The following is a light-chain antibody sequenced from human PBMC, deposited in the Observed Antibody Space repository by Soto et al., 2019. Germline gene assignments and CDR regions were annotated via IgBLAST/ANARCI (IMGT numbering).Light chain of an antibody. V-gene: IGKV3-15*01. CDR2: GAS. CDR3: QQYGSSPTT. J-gene: IGKJ4*01. CDR1: QTISSN. Sequence: DIVVTQSPATLSVSPGERATLSCRASQTISSNLAWYQQKPGQTPRLLIYGASTRAAGIPARFSGSGSGTDFTLTITSLQSEDFAVYYCQQYGSSPTTFGGGTKVDIK.